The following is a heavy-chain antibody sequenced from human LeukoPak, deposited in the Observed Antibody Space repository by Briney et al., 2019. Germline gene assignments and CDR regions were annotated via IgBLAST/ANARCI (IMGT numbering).Heavy chain of an antibody. V-gene: IGHV3-30*02. D-gene: IGHD3-10*01. Sequence: GGSLRLSCAASGFTFSSYGMHWVLQAPGKGLEWVAFIRYDGSNKYYADSVKGRFTISRDNSKNTLYLQMNSLRAEDTAVYYCAKDYLWFGESYYYYYMDVWGKGTTVTVSS. J-gene: IGHJ6*03. CDR3: AKDYLWFGESYYYYYMDV. CDR2: IRYDGSNK. CDR1: GFTFSSYG.